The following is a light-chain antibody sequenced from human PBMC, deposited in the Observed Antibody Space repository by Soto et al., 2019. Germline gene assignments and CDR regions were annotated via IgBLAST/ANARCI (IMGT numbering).Light chain of an antibody. CDR2: DVT. J-gene: IGLJ2*01. V-gene: IGLV2-14*03. CDR1: SSDVGGYNS. CDR3: SSFTSSNTVI. Sequence: QSVLTQPASVSGSPGQSITISCTGTSSDVGGYNSVSWYQQHPGKAPKFLIFDVTYRPSGVSDRFSGSKSGNTASLTISGLQAEDEAQYYCSSFTSSNTVIFGGGTKLTVL.